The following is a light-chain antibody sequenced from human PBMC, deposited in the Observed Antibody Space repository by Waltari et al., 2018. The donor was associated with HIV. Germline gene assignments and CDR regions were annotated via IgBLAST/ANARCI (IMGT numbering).Light chain of an antibody. CDR2: GAS. CDR1: QSVASN. V-gene: IGKV3-15*01. CDR3: QQYNNWPWFT. J-gene: IGKJ2*01. Sequence: EIVMTQSPATLSVSPGRTATLSCRASQSVASNLAWYQQKPGQTPRLLIYGASTRATGISPRFSDSGSGTNFALTITSLQSEDVAVYYCQQYNNWPWFTFGQGTKLEIK.